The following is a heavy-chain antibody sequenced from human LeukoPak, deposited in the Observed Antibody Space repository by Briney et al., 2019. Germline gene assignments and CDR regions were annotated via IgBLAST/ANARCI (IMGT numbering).Heavy chain of an antibody. CDR2: IIPIFGTA. CDR1: GGTFSSYA. V-gene: IGHV1-69*01. D-gene: IGHD3-10*01. J-gene: IGHJ5*02. CDR3: ARTYYYGSGSYSRRPNWFDP. Sequence: SVKVSCKASGGTFSSYAISWVRQAPGQGLEWMGGIIPIFGTANYAQKFQGRVTITADESTSTAYMELSSLSSEDTAVYYCARTYYYGSGSYSRRPNWFDPWGQGTLVTVSS.